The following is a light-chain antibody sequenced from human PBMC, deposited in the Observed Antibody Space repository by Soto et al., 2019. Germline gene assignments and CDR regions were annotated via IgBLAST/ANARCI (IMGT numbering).Light chain of an antibody. Sequence: DIQMTQSPSTLSASVGDRVTITCRASQSINSWLAWYQQKPGKAPKLLIYQASTLEIGVPPRFSGSGSGTEFNLPISSLQPGDFATYYCQQYNTYSQTFGQATKVHIK. CDR2: QAS. CDR1: QSINSW. CDR3: QQYNTYSQT. J-gene: IGKJ1*01. V-gene: IGKV1-5*03.